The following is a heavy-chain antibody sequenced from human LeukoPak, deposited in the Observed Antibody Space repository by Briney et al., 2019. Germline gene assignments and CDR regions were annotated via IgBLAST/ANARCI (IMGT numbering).Heavy chain of an antibody. D-gene: IGHD3-22*01. CDR2: MNPNSGNT. J-gene: IGHJ4*02. V-gene: IGHV1-8*01. CDR3: ARGVDSSGYVPDY. CDR1: GYTFTSYD. Sequence: SVRVSCKASGYTFTSYDINWVRQAPGKGLEWMGWMNPNSGNTDYAQKLQGRVTMTGNTSIITAYMELSSLRSEDTAVYYCARGVDSSGYVPDYWGQGTLVTVSS.